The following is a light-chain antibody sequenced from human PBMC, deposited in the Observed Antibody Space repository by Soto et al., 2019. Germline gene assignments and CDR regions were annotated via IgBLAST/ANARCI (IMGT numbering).Light chain of an antibody. CDR1: QSLLHSNGYNY. Sequence: DIVMTQSPLSLPVTPGEPASISCRSSQSLLHSNGYNYLDWYLQKPGQSPQLLISLGSHRASGVHDRFSGSGSGTDFTLKISGVEAEDVGVYYCMQALQTPYTFSQGTKLEIK. CDR2: LGS. J-gene: IGKJ2*01. CDR3: MQALQTPYT. V-gene: IGKV2-28*01.